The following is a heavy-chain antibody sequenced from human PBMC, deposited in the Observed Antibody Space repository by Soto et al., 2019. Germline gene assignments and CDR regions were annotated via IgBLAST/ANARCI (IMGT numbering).Heavy chain of an antibody. D-gene: IGHD5-18*01. CDR1: GFTFSSYA. V-gene: IGHV3-30-3*01. CDR3: ARGGDTAMVTAFDI. CDR2: ISYDGSNK. Sequence: QVQLVESGGGVVQPGRSLRLSCAASGFTFSSYAIHWVRQAPGKGLEWVAVISYDGSNKYYADSVKGRFTISRDNSKNTLYLQMNSLRAEDTAVYYCARGGDTAMVTAFDIWGQGTMVTVSS. J-gene: IGHJ3*02.